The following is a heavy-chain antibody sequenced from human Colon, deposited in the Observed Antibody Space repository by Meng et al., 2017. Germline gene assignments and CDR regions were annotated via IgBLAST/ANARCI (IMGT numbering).Heavy chain of an antibody. CDR3: GGEKGTGGGDLDA. D-gene: IGHD1-14*01. V-gene: IGHV1-18*01. Sequence: QVQLVQSGAEGKKPGASVKVSCKASGYEFSSYSISWGRQAPGKGLEWMGWNSAYIGTKNYEQKFKDRVTMTTATSASTAYMGRRSLTSDDTAVYYGGGEKGTGGGDLDAWGQGTLVTVSS. CDR2: NSAYIGTK. CDR1: GYEFSSYS. J-gene: IGHJ1*01.